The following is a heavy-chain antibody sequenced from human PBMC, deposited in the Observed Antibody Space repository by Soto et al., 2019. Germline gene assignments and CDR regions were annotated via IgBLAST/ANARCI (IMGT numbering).Heavy chain of an antibody. J-gene: IGHJ4*02. CDR3: ARAPETPPIFGVVRPYFFDF. D-gene: IGHD3-3*01. V-gene: IGHV4-31*03. CDR2: IFYSDSF. CDR1: GGYISSGGSY. Sequence: QVQLQESGPGLVKSSQTLSLTCTVSGGYISSGGSYWSWIRQRPGKGLEWIGYIFYSDSFYYTPSLKGRVVILADTSKHQFTLKLSSVTDADTAVYYCARAPETPPIFGVVRPYFFDFWGQGTLVTVSS.